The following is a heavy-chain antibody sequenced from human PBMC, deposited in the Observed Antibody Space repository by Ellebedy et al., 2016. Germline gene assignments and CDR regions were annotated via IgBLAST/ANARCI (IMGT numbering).Heavy chain of an antibody. J-gene: IGHJ4*02. D-gene: IGHD5-24*01. Sequence: SETLSLXXTVSSVSINSNYWSWIRQPAGKGLEWIGRIYTSGGTNYNPSLKSRVTMSVDTSRNQFSLKLSSVTAADTAVYYCARRRDGYNDYWGQGTLVTVSS. CDR3: ARRRDGYNDY. CDR1: SVSINSNY. V-gene: IGHV4-4*07. CDR2: IYTSGGT.